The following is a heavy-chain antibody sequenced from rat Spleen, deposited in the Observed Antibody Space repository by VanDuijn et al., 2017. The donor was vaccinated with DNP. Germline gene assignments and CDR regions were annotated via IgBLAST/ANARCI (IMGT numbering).Heavy chain of an antibody. CDR2: IIYDGSRT. CDR1: GFTFSNFP. Sequence: EVQLVESGGGLVQPGRSLKLSCAASGFTFSNFPMVWVRQAPKKGLEWVATIIYDGSRTYYRDSVKGRFTISRENAKSTLYLQMDSLRSEDTATYYCARHKNYGWFPYWGQGTLVTVSS. D-gene: IGHD1-11*01. V-gene: IGHV5-7*01. CDR3: ARHKNYGWFPY. J-gene: IGHJ3*01.